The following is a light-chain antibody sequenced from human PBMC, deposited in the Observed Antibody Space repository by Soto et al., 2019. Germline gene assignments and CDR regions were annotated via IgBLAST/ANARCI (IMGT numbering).Light chain of an antibody. CDR2: LNSDGSH. Sequence: QPVLTQSPSASASLGASVKLTCTLSSGHSSYAITWHQQQPEKGPRYLMKLNSDGSHSKGDGIPDRFSGSSSGAERYLTISSLQSEDEADDYCQTWGTGIPNVLFGGGTKLTVL. CDR3: QTWGTGIPNVL. V-gene: IGLV4-69*01. J-gene: IGLJ2*01. CDR1: SGHSSYA.